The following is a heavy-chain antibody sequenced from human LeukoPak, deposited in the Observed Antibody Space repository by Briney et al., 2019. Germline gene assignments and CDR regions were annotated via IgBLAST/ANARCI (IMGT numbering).Heavy chain of an antibody. Sequence: PSDSLSLAFYVPGRSISSYDGGSVPQPRGKGHGWVDYIYYSGSTNCNPCLKSRVTISVDTSKNKFSLKLCSVSAADTAVYYCVREGGIAARGVDSWGQGTLGTVSS. J-gene: IGHJ4*02. D-gene: IGHD6-6*01. CDR2: IYYSGST. CDR1: GRSISSYD. CDR3: VREGGIAARGVDS. V-gene: IGHV4-59*01.